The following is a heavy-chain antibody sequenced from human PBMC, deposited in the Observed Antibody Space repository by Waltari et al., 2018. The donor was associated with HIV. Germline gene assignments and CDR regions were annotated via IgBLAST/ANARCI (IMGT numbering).Heavy chain of an antibody. CDR1: GGPISGGGYY. CDR2: ISDRGVT. Sequence: QVQLQESGPGLVKPSETLSLTCNVSGGPISGGGYYWNWIRQLPGKGLEWVGYISDRGVTYYISSLGSRISISVDDSKNQFSLRLTSVTAADTAVYYCARALPTGIHRGYFEYWGQGALVTVSS. D-gene: IGHD1-1*01. J-gene: IGHJ4*02. CDR3: ARALPTGIHRGYFEY. V-gene: IGHV4-31*03.